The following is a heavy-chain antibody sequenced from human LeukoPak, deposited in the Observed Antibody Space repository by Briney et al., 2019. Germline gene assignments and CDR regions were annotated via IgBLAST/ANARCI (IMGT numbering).Heavy chain of an antibody. D-gene: IGHD1-14*01. V-gene: IGHV3-53*01. CDR2: LYSDGNT. CDR3: ARGVEPLAANTLAY. J-gene: IGHJ4*02. CDR1: GFTFITND. Sequence: PGGSLRLSCAASGFTFITNDMTWVRQAPGKGLEWVSVLYSDGNTKYADSVQGRFTISRDNSKNTLYLEMYSLSPDDTAVYYCARGVEPLAANTLAYWGQGTLVTVSS.